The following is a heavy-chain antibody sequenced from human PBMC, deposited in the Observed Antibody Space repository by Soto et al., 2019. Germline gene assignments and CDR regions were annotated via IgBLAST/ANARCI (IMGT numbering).Heavy chain of an antibody. Sequence: EVQVVESGGSLVQPGGSLRLSCAASGFTFSNYWMTWVRQAPGKGLEWVANIKQDASETFYVDSVKGRFTISRDNAKNSLYLQMNSLRAEDTAVYYCARDSGPRGYDAFDIWGQGTMVTVSS. V-gene: IGHV3-7*04. CDR1: GFTFSNYW. CDR3: ARDSGPRGYDAFDI. CDR2: IKQDASET. D-gene: IGHD2-8*02. J-gene: IGHJ3*02.